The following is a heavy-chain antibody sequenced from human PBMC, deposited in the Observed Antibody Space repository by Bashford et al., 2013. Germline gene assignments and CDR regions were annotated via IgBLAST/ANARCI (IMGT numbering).Heavy chain of an antibody. CDR2: IYYSGST. V-gene: IGHV4-39*07. CDR1: VGSIISSDYY. D-gene: IGHD3/OR15-3a*01. J-gene: IGHJ4*02. Sequence: SETPVPHLLLSLVGSIISSDYYWVWIRPAPRKGXEWIGSIYYSGSTNYNPSLKSRVTISVDTSKNQFSLKLSSVTAADTAVYYCARTGRDWYFDYWGQGTLVTVSS. CDR3: ARTGRDWYFDY.